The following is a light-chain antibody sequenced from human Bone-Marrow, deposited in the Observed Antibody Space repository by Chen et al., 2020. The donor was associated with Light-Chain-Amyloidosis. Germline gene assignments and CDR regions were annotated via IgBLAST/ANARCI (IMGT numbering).Light chain of an antibody. J-gene: IGLJ3*02. CDR2: DVS. Sequence: QSALTQPPSVSGSPGQSVTISCTGTSSDVGGYNYVSWYQQHPGKAPKLMIYDVSKRPSGVPDRFSGSKSGNTASLTISGLQAEDEADYYCCSYAGRSSWVFGGGSKLTVL. CDR1: SSDVGGYNY. CDR3: CSYAGRSSWV. V-gene: IGLV2-11*01.